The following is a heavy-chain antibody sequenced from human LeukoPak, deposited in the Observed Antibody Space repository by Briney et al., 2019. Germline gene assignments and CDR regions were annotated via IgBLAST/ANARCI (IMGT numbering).Heavy chain of an antibody. CDR2: ISDSGGNT. V-gene: IGHV3-23*01. J-gene: IGHJ4*02. CDR1: RFTFNSYP. CDR3: ARHRSSWLIDY. D-gene: IGHD6-6*01. Sequence: GGSLRLSCAASRFTFNSYPVSWVRQAPWERLQWVSGISDSGGNTYYADSVRGRFTISRDNSKNTLYLQMNSLRAEDTAVYYCARHRSSWLIDYWGQGTLVTVSS.